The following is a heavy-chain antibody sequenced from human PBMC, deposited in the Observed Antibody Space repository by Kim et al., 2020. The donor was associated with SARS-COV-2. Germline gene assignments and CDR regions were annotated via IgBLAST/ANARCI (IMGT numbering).Heavy chain of an antibody. CDR2: IRSKTYGATT. CDR3: TKLAAAYFDY. D-gene: IGHD6-13*01. J-gene: IGHJ4*02. CDR1: GYTFGDYA. V-gene: IGHV3-49*04. Sequence: GGSLRLSCTASGYTFGDYAVSWVRQAPGKGLEWVAFIRSKTYGATTEYAASVKGRFTISRDDSKSIAYLQMDSLKTEDTGVYYCTKLAAAYFDYWGQGTLVTVSS.